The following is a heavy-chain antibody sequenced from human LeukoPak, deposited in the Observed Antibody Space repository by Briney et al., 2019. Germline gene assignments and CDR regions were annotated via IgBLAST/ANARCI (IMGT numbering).Heavy chain of an antibody. J-gene: IGHJ4*02. D-gene: IGHD5-24*01. CDR2: IYYSGST. CDR3: ARGRDGYAN. V-gene: IGHV4-59*01. Sequence: SETLSLTCTVSGGSISSYYWSWIRQPPGKGLEWIGYIYYSGSTNYNPSLKSRVTISVDTSKNQFSLKLSSVTAADTAVYYCARGRDGYANWGQGTLVTVSS. CDR1: GGSISSYY.